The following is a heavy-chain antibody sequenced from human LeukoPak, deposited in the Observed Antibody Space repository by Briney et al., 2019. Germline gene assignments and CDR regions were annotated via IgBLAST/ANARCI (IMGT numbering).Heavy chain of an antibody. V-gene: IGHV4-39*01. D-gene: IGHD4-23*01. CDR3: ARHNNYGANSMSFDS. CDR1: GGSVSSTSYY. Sequence: SETLSLTCTVSGGSVSSTSYYWAWMRQPPGKGLEWIGSDYYSGTTYYNPSLKSRVTMSVDTSKNQFSLKLSSVTAADTAVCYCARHNNYGANSMSFDSWGQGTLVTVSS. CDR2: DYYSGTT. J-gene: IGHJ4*02.